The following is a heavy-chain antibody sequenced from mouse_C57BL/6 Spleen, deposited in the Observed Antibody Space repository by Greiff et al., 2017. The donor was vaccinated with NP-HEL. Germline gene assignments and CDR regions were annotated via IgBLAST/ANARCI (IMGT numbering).Heavy chain of an antibody. D-gene: IGHD1-1*01. Sequence: DVKLVESGGGLVKPGGSLKLSCAASGFTFSDYGMHWVRQAPEKGLEWVAYISSGSSTIYYADTVKGRFTISRDNAKNTLFLQMTSLRSEDTAMYYCARYGSSRMDYWGQGTSVTVSS. V-gene: IGHV5-17*01. CDR2: ISSGSSTI. CDR3: ARYGSSRMDY. J-gene: IGHJ4*01. CDR1: GFTFSDYG.